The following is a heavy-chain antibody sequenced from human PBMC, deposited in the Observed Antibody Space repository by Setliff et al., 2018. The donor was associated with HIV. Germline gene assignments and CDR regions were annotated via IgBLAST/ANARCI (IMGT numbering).Heavy chain of an antibody. CDR2: IYTSGST. V-gene: IGHV4-4*09. D-gene: IGHD2-21*01. Sequence: SETLSLTCAVYGGSFSGHYWTWIRQPPGKGLEWIGHIYTSGSTNYNPSLKSRVTISKDTSKNQFSLKLSSVTAADTAVYYCAREGRAYCGGYYYPLWFFDLWGRGTLVTVSS. CDR3: AREGRAYCGGYYYPLWFFDL. J-gene: IGHJ2*01. CDR1: GGSFSGHY.